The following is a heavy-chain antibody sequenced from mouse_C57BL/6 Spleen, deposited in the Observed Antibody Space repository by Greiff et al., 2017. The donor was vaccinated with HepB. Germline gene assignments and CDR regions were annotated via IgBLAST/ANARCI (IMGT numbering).Heavy chain of an antibody. CDR2: IDPSDSYT. J-gene: IGHJ2*01. CDR1: GYTFTSYW. D-gene: IGHD1-1*01. V-gene: IGHV1-50*01. CDR3: ARDYGSRRDFDY. Sequence: VQLQQPGAELVKPGASVKLSCKASGYTFTSYWMQWVKQRPGQGLEWIGEIDPSDSYTNYNQKFKGKATLTVDTSSSTAYMQLSSLTSEDSAVYYCARDYGSRRDFDYWGQGTTLTVSS.